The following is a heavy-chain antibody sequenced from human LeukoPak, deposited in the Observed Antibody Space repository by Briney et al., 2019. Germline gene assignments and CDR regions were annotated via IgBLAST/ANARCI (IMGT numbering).Heavy chain of an antibody. CDR2: IKEDGSEK. Sequence: GGSLRLSCAASGFTFSSNWMSWVRQAPGKGLEWVANIKEDGSEKYYVDSVKGRFTISRDNAKDSLYLQMNSLRAEDTAVYYCARDEYNWNVDAFDIWGQGTVVTVSS. D-gene: IGHD1-20*01. CDR1: GFTFSSNW. V-gene: IGHV3-7*01. J-gene: IGHJ3*02. CDR3: ARDEYNWNVDAFDI.